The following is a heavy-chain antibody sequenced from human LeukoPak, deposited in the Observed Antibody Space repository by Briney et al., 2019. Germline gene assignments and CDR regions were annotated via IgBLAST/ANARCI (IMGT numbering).Heavy chain of an antibody. CDR2: INPNSGGT. J-gene: IGHJ4*02. V-gene: IGHV1-2*02. D-gene: IGHD3-22*01. Sequence: ASVKVSCKASGYTFTGYYMHWVRQAPGQGLEWMGWINPNSGGTNYAQKFQGRVTMTRDTSISTAYMELSRLRSDDTAVYYCAREGYYDSSGTKALDYWGQGTLVTVSS. CDR3: AREGYYDSSGTKALDY. CDR1: GYTFTGYY.